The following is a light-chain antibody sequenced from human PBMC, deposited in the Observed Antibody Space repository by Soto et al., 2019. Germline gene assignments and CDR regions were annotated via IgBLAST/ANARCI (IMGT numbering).Light chain of an antibody. CDR2: AAS. J-gene: IGKJ2*01. Sequence: DIQMTQSPSSLSASVGDRVTITCRASQSISTSLNWYQQRPGTAPKLLIYAASTLQSGIPSRFSGSGYGADFTLTISSLQPEDFATYYCQQTYSTPYTFGRGTKLGIK. CDR1: QSISTS. CDR3: QQTYSTPYT. V-gene: IGKV1-39*01.